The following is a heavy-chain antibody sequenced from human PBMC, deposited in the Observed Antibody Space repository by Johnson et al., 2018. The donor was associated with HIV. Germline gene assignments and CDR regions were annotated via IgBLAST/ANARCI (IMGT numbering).Heavy chain of an antibody. J-gene: IGHJ3*02. CDR3: ARVSSSSSFDAFDI. V-gene: IGHV3-7*01. D-gene: IGHD6-6*01. CDR1: GFTFSNYW. Sequence: EVQLVESGGGLVKPGGSLRLSCAASGFTFSNYWMTWVRLAPGKGLEWVANIKQDGTEKYYVDSVKGRFTISRDNAKNSLYLQMNSLRAEDTAVYYCARVSSSSSFDAFDIWGQGTIVTVSS. CDR2: IKQDGTEK.